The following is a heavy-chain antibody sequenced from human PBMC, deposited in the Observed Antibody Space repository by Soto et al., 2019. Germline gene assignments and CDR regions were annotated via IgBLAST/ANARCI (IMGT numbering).Heavy chain of an antibody. Sequence: QVQLQESGPGLVKPSQTLSLTCTVSGGSISSGCYYWSWIRQHPGKGLEWIGYIYYSGSTYYNPSLTSRVTISVDTSKHQFSLKLSSVTAADTAVYYCARQADYYDIAGDAFDIWGQGTMVTVSS. CDR1: GGSISSGCYY. J-gene: IGHJ3*02. CDR3: ARQADYYDIAGDAFDI. D-gene: IGHD3-22*01. V-gene: IGHV4-31*03. CDR2: IYYSGST.